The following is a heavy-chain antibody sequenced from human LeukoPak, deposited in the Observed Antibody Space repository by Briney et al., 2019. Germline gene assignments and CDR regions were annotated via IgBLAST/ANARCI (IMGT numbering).Heavy chain of an antibody. CDR1: GYTFSGFY. V-gene: IGHV1-2*02. D-gene: IGHD5-12*01. CDR3: AKDRYGDYEAPFHYYMGA. J-gene: IGHJ6*03. Sequence: ASVKVSCKASGYTFSGFYIHWVRQAPGQGLEWMGWINPNSGVTNYAQKLQGRVTITRDTSIDTAYMQLSRLRSDDTAVYYCAKDRYGDYEAPFHYYMGAWGRVTTVTVSS. CDR2: INPNSGVT.